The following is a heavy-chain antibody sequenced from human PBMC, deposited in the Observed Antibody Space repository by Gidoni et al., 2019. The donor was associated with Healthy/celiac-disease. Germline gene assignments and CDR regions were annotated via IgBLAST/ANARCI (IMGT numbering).Heavy chain of an antibody. Sequence: QVQLVQSGAEVKKPGSSVKVSCKASGGTFSSYTISWVRQAPGQGLEWMGRIIPILGIANYAQKFQGRVTITADKSTSTAYMELSSLRSEDTAVYYCARGVVPAAVDYFDYWGQGTLVTVSS. V-gene: IGHV1-69*02. CDR2: IIPILGIA. CDR3: ARGVVPAAVDYFDY. CDR1: GGTFSSYT. J-gene: IGHJ4*02. D-gene: IGHD2-2*01.